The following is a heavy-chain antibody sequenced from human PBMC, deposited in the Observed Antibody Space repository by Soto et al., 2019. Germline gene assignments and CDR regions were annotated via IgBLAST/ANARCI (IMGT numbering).Heavy chain of an antibody. CDR3: ARLGYCTNGVCYIIGMDV. CDR2: IDPSGSYT. D-gene: IGHD2-8*01. CDR1: GYSFTSYW. J-gene: IGHJ6*02. Sequence: PGESLKISCKGSGYSFTSYWISWVRQMPGKGLEWMGRIDPSGSYTNYSPSFQGHVTISADKSISTAYLQWSSLKASDTAMYYCARLGYCTNGVCYIIGMDVWGQGTTVTVSS. V-gene: IGHV5-10-1*01.